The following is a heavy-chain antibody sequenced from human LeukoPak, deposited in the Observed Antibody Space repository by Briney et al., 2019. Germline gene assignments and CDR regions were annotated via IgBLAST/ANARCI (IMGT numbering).Heavy chain of an antibody. CDR2: IYHSGST. CDR3: ARQEGYYYDSSGYQVFDY. J-gene: IGHJ4*02. Sequence: SETLSLTCTVSGYSISSGYYWGWIRQPPGKGPEWIGSIYHSGSTYYNPSLKSRVTISVDTSKNQFSLKLSSVTAADTAVYYCARQEGYYYDSSGYQVFDYWGQGTLVTVSS. D-gene: IGHD3-22*01. CDR1: GYSISSGYY. V-gene: IGHV4-38-2*02.